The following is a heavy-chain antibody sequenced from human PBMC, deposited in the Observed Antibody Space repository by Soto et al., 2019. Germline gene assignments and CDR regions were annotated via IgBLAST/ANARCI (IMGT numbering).Heavy chain of an antibody. CDR1: GFTFTSSA. CDR3: AAVGRELLYYYYGMDV. Sequence: ASVKVSCKASGFTFTSSAVQWVRQARGQRLEWIGWIVVGSGNTNYAQKFQERVTITRDMSTSTAYMELSSLRSEDTAVYYCAAVGRELLYYYYGMDVWGQGTTVTVSS. CDR2: IVVGSGNT. V-gene: IGHV1-58*01. D-gene: IGHD3-10*01. J-gene: IGHJ6*02.